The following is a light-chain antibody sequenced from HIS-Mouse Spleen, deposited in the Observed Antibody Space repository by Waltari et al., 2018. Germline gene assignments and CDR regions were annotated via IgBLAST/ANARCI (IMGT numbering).Light chain of an antibody. J-gene: IGKJ3*01. Sequence: DIQMTQSPSTLSASVGDRVTITCRASQSISSWLGWYQLKPGKAPKLLIYKASSLESGVPSRCSGSGSVTEFTLTISSLQPDDFATYYCQQYNSYIFTFGPGTKVDIK. CDR2: KAS. CDR3: QQYNSYIFT. V-gene: IGKV1-5*03. CDR1: QSISSW.